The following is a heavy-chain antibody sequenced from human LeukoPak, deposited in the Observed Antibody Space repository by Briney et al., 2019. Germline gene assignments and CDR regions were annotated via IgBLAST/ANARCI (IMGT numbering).Heavy chain of an antibody. CDR3: ARSTRVTIFGVVITLDAFDI. D-gene: IGHD3-3*01. CDR2: IYNSGST. J-gene: IGHJ3*02. Sequence: SETLSLTCTVSGGFISGHYWTWIRQPPGKGLEWIGYIYNSGSTKYSPSLKSRVTISVDTSKNQFSLKLSSVTAADTAVYYCARSTRVTIFGVVITLDAFDIWGQGTMVTVSS. CDR1: GGFISGHY. V-gene: IGHV4-59*08.